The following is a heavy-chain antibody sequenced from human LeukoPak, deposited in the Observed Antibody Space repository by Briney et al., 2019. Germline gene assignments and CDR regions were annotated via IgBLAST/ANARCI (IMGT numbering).Heavy chain of an antibody. J-gene: IGHJ4*02. CDR1: GGSISSYY. D-gene: IGHD2-8*01. V-gene: IGHV4-59*01. CDR2: LYYSGST. Sequence: PSETLSLTCTVSGGSISSYYWSWIRQPPGKGLEWIGYLYYSGSTDYNPSLTSRVSIFVDTSKNQFYVNLNSVTAADTAVYYCARGGDGYFDHWVQGTLLTASS. CDR3: ARGGDGYFDH.